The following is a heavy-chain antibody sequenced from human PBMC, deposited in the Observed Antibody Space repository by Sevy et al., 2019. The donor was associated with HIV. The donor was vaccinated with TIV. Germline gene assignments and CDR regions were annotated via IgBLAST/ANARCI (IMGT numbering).Heavy chain of an antibody. J-gene: IGHJ6*03. Sequence: GGSLRLSCAASGFTFSNAWMSWVRQAPGKGLEWVGRIKSKTDGGTTDYAAPVKGRFTISRDDSNTTLYLQMNSLKTEDTAVYDCTTSYDSSGYYRYYYYMDVWGKGTTVTVSS. CDR1: GFTFSNAW. CDR2: IKSKTDGGTT. V-gene: IGHV3-15*01. D-gene: IGHD3-22*01. CDR3: TTSYDSSGYYRYYYYMDV.